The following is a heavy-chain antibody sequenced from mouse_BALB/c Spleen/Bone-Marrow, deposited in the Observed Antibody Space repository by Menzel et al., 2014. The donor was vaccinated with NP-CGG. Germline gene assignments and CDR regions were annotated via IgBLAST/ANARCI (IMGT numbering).Heavy chain of an antibody. V-gene: IGHV4-1*02. CDR1: GFDFSSYW. CDR2: INPDSNTI. J-gene: IGHJ3*01. D-gene: IGHD2-3*01. Sequence: EVKLLESGGGLVQPGGSLKLSCAASGFDFSSYWMSWVRQAPGKGLEWIGEINPDSNTINYTPSLKDKFIISRDNAKNTLYLQMSKVRSEDTALYYCSRLGYYGGFAYWGQGTLVTVSA. CDR3: SRLGYYGGFAY.